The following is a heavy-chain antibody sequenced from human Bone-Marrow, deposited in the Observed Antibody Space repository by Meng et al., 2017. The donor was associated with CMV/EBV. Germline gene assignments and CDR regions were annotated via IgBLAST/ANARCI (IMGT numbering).Heavy chain of an antibody. CDR1: GESVSSGAYY. Sequence: SETLSLTCVVSGESVSSGAYYWSWIRQPPGKGLEWIGYLSSRGSTTYNPSLRSPVTISVDTSKNHFSLKLKSVTAADTAVYYCARGGAAPNVWGQGTTVTVYS. J-gene: IGHJ6*01. CDR2: LSSRGST. D-gene: IGHD6-6*01. V-gene: IGHV4-61*03. CDR3: ARGGAAPNV.